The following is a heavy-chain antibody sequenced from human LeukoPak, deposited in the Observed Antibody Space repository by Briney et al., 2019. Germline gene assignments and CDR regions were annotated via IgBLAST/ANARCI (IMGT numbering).Heavy chain of an antibody. CDR1: GFTFSSYA. CDR2: IFGSGGSA. CDR3: GKTTTGYSSGRNPAWPVDY. Sequence: PGGSLRLSCTASGFTFSSYARYWVRQAPGKGLEWVSGIFGSGGSAHYADSVKGRFTISRDNSQNTVYLQMNSLRAEDTAVYYCGKTTTGYSSGRNPAWPVDYWGQGTLVTVSS. J-gene: IGHJ4*02. D-gene: IGHD6-19*01. V-gene: IGHV3-23*01.